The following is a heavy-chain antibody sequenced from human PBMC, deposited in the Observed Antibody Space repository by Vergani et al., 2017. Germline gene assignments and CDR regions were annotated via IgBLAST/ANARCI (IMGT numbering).Heavy chain of an antibody. Sequence: QVQLQESGPGLVKPSETLSLTCTVSGGSISSYYWSWIRQPPGKGLEWIGYIYYSGSTNYNPSLKSRVTISVDTSKNQFSLKLSSVTAADMALYYCAREVLEAYCGCDCYSHWFDPWGQGTLVTVSS. CDR3: AREVLEAYCGCDCYSHWFDP. J-gene: IGHJ5*02. CDR1: GGSISSYY. V-gene: IGHV4-59*01. CDR2: IYYSGST. D-gene: IGHD2-21*02.